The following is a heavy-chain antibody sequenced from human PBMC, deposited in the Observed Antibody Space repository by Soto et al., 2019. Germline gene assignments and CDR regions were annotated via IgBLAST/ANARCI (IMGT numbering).Heavy chain of an antibody. Sequence: GGSLRLSCAASGLTFSSYWMTWVRQAPGKGLEWVANIKQDGSERYYVGSVKGRFTISRDNAKNSLFLQMNDLRAEDTATYYCARVSLVISSNDYYYFMDVWGNGTTVTVSS. V-gene: IGHV3-7*01. CDR2: IKQDGSER. CDR1: GLTFSSYW. J-gene: IGHJ6*03. CDR3: ARVSLVISSNDYYYFMDV.